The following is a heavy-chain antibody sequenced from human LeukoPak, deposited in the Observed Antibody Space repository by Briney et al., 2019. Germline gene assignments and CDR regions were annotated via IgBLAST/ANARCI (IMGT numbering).Heavy chain of an antibody. J-gene: IGHJ4*02. CDR3: AKDKETKLFGY. Sequence: GGSLRLSCAASGVTFGVSAMNWVRQAPGKGLEWVSASGNAGDTYSANSVKGRFTNSRDNSKNTLYLKMNSLRAEDTAVDNCAKDKETKLFGYWGQGTLVTVSS. CDR1: GVTFGVSA. CDR2: SGNAGDT. V-gene: IGHV3-23*01. D-gene: IGHD3-10*01.